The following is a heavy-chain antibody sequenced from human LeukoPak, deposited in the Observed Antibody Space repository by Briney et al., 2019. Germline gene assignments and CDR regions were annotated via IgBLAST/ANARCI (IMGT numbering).Heavy chain of an antibody. Sequence: ASVKVSCKASGYTFTGYYMHWVRQAPGQGLEWMGWINPNSGGTNYAQKFQGRVTMTRDTSISTAYMELSRLRSDDTAVYDCARDRYCSSTSCDRWFDPWGQGTLVTVSS. CDR1: GYTFTGYY. CDR2: INPNSGGT. V-gene: IGHV1-2*02. J-gene: IGHJ5*02. CDR3: ARDRYCSSTSCDRWFDP. D-gene: IGHD2-2*01.